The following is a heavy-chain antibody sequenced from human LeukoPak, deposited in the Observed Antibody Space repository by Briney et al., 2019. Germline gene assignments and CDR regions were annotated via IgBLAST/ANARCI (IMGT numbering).Heavy chain of an antibody. CDR2: ISSSSSTI. V-gene: IGHV3-48*01. Sequence: GGSLRLSCAASGLTFSSYAMHWVRQTPGKGLEWVSYISSSSSTIYYADSVKGRFTISRDNAKNSLYLQMNSLRAEDTAVYYCARDWGSSWYQNYYYYMDVWGKGTTVTVSS. CDR1: GLTFSSYA. D-gene: IGHD6-13*01. CDR3: ARDWGSSWYQNYYYYMDV. J-gene: IGHJ6*03.